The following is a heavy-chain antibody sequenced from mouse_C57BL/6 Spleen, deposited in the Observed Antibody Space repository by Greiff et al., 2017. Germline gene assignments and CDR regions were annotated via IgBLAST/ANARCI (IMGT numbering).Heavy chain of an antibody. CDR3: ANYYYGSSYAMDY. CDR1: GFTFSDYG. J-gene: IGHJ4*01. CDR2: ISSGSSTI. Sequence: EVKVEESGGGLVKPGGSLKLSCAASGFTFSDYGMHWVRQAPEKGLEWVAYISSGSSTIYYADTVKGRFTISRDNAKNTLFLQMTSLRSEDTAMYYCANYYYGSSYAMDYWGQGTSVTVSS. D-gene: IGHD1-1*01. V-gene: IGHV5-17*01.